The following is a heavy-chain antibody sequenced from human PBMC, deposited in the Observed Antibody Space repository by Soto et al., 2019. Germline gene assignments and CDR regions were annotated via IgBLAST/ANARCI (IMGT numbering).Heavy chain of an antibody. Sequence: GGSLRLSCAASGFTVSSNYMSWVRQAPGKGLEWVSVIYSGGSTYYADSVKGRFTISRDNSKNTLYLQMNSLRAEDTAVYYCAKKGYFDGLVPYAFDICCKGTMVTVAS. CDR2: IYSGGST. V-gene: IGHV3-66*01. D-gene: IGHD3-9*01. J-gene: IGHJ3*02. CDR1: GFTVSSNY. CDR3: AKKGYFDGLVPYAFDI.